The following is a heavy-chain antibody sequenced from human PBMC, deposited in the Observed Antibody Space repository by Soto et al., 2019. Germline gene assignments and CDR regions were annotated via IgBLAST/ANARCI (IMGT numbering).Heavy chain of an antibody. J-gene: IGHJ4*02. V-gene: IGHV4-31*03. CDR2: IYYSGST. CDR1: GGSISSGGYY. D-gene: IGHD3-16*02. CDR3: ARAMGDINYFDY. Sequence: SETLSLTCTVSGGSISSGGYYWSWIRQHPGKGLEWIGYIYYSGSTYYNPSLKSRVTISVDTSKNQFSLKLSSVTAADTAVYYCARAMGDINYFDYWGKGTLATVSS.